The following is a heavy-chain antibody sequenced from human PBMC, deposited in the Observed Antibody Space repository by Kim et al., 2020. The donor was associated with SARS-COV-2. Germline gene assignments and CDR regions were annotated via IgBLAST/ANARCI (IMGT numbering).Heavy chain of an antibody. J-gene: IGHJ4*02. CDR3: ARGIIWLRSFDY. Sequence: YAVSVKSRITINPDTSKNQFSLQLNSVTPEDTAVYYCARGIIWLRSFDYWGQGTLVTVSS. D-gene: IGHD5-12*01. V-gene: IGHV6-1*01.